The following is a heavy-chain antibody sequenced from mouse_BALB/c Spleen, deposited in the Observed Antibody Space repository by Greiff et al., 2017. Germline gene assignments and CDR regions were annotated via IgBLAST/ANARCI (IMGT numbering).Heavy chain of an antibody. D-gene: IGHD3-3*01. J-gene: IGHJ3*01. CDR2: IYPGGGYT. Sequence: VKLMESGAELVRPGTSVKISCKASGYTFTNYWLGWVKQRPGHGLEWIGDIYPGGGYTNYNEKFKGKATLTADTSSSTAYMQLSSLTSEDSAVYFCARPGTGWFAYWGQGTLVTVSA. CDR1: GYTFTNYW. V-gene: IGHV1-63*02. CDR3: ARPGTGWFAY.